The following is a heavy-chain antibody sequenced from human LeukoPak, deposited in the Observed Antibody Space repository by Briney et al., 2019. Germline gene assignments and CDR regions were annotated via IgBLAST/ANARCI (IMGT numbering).Heavy chain of an antibody. CDR1: GFTFSSYE. D-gene: IGHD6-19*01. J-gene: IGHJ4*02. CDR3: AKDRTGIAVAGTVFDY. Sequence: TGGSLRLSCAASGFTFSSYEMNWVRQAPGKGLEWVSYISSSGSTIYYADSVKGRFTISRDNSKNTLYLQMNSLRAEDTAVYYCAKDRTGIAVAGTVFDYWGQGTLVTVSS. V-gene: IGHV3-48*03. CDR2: ISSSGSTI.